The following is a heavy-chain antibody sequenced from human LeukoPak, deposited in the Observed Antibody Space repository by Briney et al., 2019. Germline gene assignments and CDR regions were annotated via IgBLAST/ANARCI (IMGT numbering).Heavy chain of an antibody. J-gene: IGHJ4*02. CDR2: ISTTGTII. CDR1: GFIFSDYY. D-gene: IGHD3-10*01. V-gene: IGHV3-11*04. CDR3: ARGRSGSYGFFDY. Sequence: PGGSLRLSCAASGFIFSDYYMAWIRQAPGKGLEWVSYISTTGTIIYYADSVKGRFTISRDNAKNTVYLQMNSLRAEDTAVYYCARGRSGSYGFFDYWSLGNLVTVSS.